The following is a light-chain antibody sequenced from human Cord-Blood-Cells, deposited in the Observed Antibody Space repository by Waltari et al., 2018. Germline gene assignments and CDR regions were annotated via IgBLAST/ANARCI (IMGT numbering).Light chain of an antibody. CDR3: QQYGSSRT. Sequence: EIVLTQSPGTLSLSPGERATLSCRASQSVSSSYLAWYQKKPGQAPRLLIYGASSRATGSPDRFSGSGSGTDFTLTISRLEPEDFAVYYCQQYGSSRTFGQGTKVEIK. V-gene: IGKV3-20*01. CDR2: GAS. J-gene: IGKJ1*01. CDR1: QSVSSSY.